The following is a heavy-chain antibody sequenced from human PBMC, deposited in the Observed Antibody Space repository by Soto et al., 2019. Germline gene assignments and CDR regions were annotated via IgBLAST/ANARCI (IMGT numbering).Heavy chain of an antibody. CDR1: GGTFSSYA. CDR2: IIPIFGTA. CDR3: ARERKAVAGLSNWFDP. Sequence: QVQLVQSGAEVKKPGSSVKVSCKASGGTFSSYAISWVRQAPGQGLEWMGGIIPIFGTANYVQKFQGRVTITADESTSTAYMELSSLRSEDTAVYYCARERKAVAGLSNWFDPWGQGTLVTVSS. V-gene: IGHV1-69*01. D-gene: IGHD6-19*01. J-gene: IGHJ5*02.